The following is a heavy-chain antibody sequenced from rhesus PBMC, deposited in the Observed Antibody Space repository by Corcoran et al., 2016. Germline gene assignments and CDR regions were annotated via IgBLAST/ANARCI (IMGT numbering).Heavy chain of an antibody. V-gene: IGHV3S5*01. Sequence: EVQLVETGGGLVQPGGALRRPGGDGGLTFSSHGWCRVRQAPGKGLEWVSGITNTGDRTFYADSVKGRFTISRDNSKNTVSLQMNSLRAEDTAVYYCSTDPGGVCCTFDYWGQGVLVTVSS. CDR1: GLTFSSHG. D-gene: IGHD2-39*02. CDR2: ITNTGDRT. J-gene: IGHJ4*01. CDR3: STDPGGVCCTFDY.